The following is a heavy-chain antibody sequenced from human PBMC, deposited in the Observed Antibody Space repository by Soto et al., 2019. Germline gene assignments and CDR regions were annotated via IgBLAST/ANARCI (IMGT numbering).Heavy chain of an antibody. D-gene: IGHD3-10*01. CDR2: ISAYNGNT. CDR3: ARDLRYYGSGSYSKFGPSGGMDV. Sequence: ASVKVSCKASGYTFTSYGISWVREGPGQGLELMGWISAYNGNTNYAQKLQGRVTMTTDTSTSTAYMELRSLRSDDTAVYYCARDLRYYGSGSYSKFGPSGGMDVWGQGTTVTVYS. V-gene: IGHV1-18*04. CDR1: GYTFTSYG. J-gene: IGHJ6*02.